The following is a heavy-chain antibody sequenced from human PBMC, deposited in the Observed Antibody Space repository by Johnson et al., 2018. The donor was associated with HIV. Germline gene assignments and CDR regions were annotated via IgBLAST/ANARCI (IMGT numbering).Heavy chain of an antibody. D-gene: IGHD1-26*01. Sequence: VQLVESGGGVVRPGGSLKLSCAASGFTVSSNYMSWVRQAPGKGLEWVCGINWDGGRTGYADSVKGRFTISRDSAKNSLYLQMNSLRAEDTALYYCARVRLSGSYQGDAFDIWGQGTMVTVSS. CDR2: INWDGGRT. CDR1: GFTVSSNY. J-gene: IGHJ3*02. CDR3: ARVRLSGSYQGDAFDI. V-gene: IGHV3-20*04.